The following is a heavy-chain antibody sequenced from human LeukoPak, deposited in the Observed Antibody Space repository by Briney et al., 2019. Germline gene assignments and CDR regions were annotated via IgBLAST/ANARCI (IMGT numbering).Heavy chain of an antibody. Sequence: GGSLRLSCAASGFTFSSSAMSWVRKAPGKGLEWVSAISGRGGTTYYADSVKGRFIISRDNSKSTLYLQMNSLRAEATAVFYCAKECSGGSCYSNSQYYYYGMDVWGQGTTVTVSS. J-gene: IGHJ6*02. D-gene: IGHD2-15*01. CDR3: AKECSGGSCYSNSQYYYYGMDV. V-gene: IGHV3-23*01. CDR2: ISGRGGTT. CDR1: GFTFSSSA.